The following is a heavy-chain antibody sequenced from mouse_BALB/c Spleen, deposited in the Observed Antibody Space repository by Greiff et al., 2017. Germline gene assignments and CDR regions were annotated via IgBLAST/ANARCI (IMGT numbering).Heavy chain of an antibody. D-gene: IGHD1-1*01. CDR1: GFSLTSYG. CDR2: IWAGGST. J-gene: IGHJ4*01. V-gene: IGHV2-9*02. CDR3: ARDQYYGSFYYAMDY. Sequence: QVQLKESGPGLVAPSQSLSITCTVSGFSLTSYGVHWVRQPPGKGLEWLGVIWAGGSTNYNSALMSRLSISKDNSKSQVFLKMNSLQTDDTAMYYCARDQYYGSFYYAMDYWGQGTSVTVSS.